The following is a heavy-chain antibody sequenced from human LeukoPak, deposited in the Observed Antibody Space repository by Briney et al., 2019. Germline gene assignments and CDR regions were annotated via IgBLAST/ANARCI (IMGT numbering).Heavy chain of an antibody. CDR1: GFTVSSNY. CDR3: AREGRYSYGDAAFDI. J-gene: IGHJ3*02. Sequence: GGSLRLSCAASGFTVSSNYMSWVRQAPGRGLEWVAVIWYDGSNKYYADSVKGRFTISRDNSKNTLYLQMNSLRAEDTAVYYCAREGRYSYGDAAFDIWGQGTMVTVSS. D-gene: IGHD5-18*01. CDR2: IWYDGSNK. V-gene: IGHV3-33*08.